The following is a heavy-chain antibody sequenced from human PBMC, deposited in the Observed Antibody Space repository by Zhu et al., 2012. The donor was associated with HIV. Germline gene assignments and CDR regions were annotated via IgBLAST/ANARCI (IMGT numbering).Heavy chain of an antibody. CDR1: GFTFSDYY. D-gene: IGHD2-15*01. V-gene: IGHV3-11*04. Sequence: QVQLVESGGGLVKPGGSLRLSCAASGFTFSDYYMSWIRQAPGKGLEWVSYISSSGSTIYYADSVKGRFTISRDNAKNSLYLQMNSLRAEDTAVYYCARSPYCSGGSCYSVFSALMSYFDYWAREPWSPSPQ. J-gene: IGHJ4*02. CDR3: ARSPYCSGGSCYSVFSALMSYFDY. CDR2: ISSSGSTI.